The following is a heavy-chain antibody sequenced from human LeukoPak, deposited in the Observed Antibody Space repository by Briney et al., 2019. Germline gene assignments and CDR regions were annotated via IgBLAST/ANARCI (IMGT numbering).Heavy chain of an antibody. CDR3: ARVARGYSGYPFDY. V-gene: IGHV3-66*02. D-gene: IGHD5-12*01. CDR2: IYSGGST. J-gene: IGHJ4*02. CDR1: GFTVSSNY. Sequence: GGSLRLSCAASGFTVSSNYMSWVRQAPGKGLEWVSVIYSGGSTYYADSVKGRFTISRDNSKNTLYLQMNSLRAEGTAVYYCARVARGYSGYPFDYWGQGTLVTVSS.